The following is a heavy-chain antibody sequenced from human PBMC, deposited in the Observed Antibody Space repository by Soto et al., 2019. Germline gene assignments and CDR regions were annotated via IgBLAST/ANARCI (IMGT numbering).Heavy chain of an antibody. V-gene: IGHV4-61*01. CDR3: ARTYFTTTSCQAHRMDV. Sequence: QVQLQESGPGLVKPSETLSLTCTVSGGSVNSGSYYWTWIRQPPGKGLEWIGYLYYNTNTNYNPSLKSRVTISVDTSKNQFSLKLSSVPAADTAVYYCARTYFTTTSCQAHRMDVWGQGTTVTVS. CDR2: LYYNTNT. CDR1: GGSVNSGSYY. J-gene: IGHJ6*02. D-gene: IGHD2-2*01.